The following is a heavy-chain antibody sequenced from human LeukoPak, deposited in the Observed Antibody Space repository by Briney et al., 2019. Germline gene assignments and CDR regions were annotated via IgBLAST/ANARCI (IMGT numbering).Heavy chain of an antibody. J-gene: IGHJ4*02. V-gene: IGHV1-3*01. CDR1: GYTFTNYA. CDR2: INAGNGDT. D-gene: IGHD3-3*01. Sequence: ASVKVSCRASGYTFTNYAVNWLRQAPGQRLEWMGWINAGNGDTKFSQNYQARVTITRDASASTAYMELSSLTSEDTAVYFCARGLWSAHRREYYFDSWGQGTLVTVSS. CDR3: ARGLWSAHRREYYFDS.